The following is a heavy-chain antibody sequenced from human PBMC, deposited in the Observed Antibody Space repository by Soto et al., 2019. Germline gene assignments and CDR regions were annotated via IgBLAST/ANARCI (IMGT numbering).Heavy chain of an antibody. CDR2: IYDSGST. Sequence: QLQLRESGPGLVKPSETLSLTCTVSGCSISGGVVGLYYWSWIRQPPGKGLEWIGYIYDSGSTYYNPSLKSRVNISVDTSKNQFSLRLSSVTAADTAVYYCAREGIPLTTDWYFDLWGRGNLVTVSS. V-gene: IGHV4-30-4*01. CDR3: AREGIPLTTDWYFDL. J-gene: IGHJ2*01. CDR1: GCSISGGVVGLYY. D-gene: IGHD4-17*01.